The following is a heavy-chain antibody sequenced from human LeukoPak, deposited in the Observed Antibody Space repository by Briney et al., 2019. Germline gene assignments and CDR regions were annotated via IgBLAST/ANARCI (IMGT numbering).Heavy chain of an antibody. Sequence: PSETLSLTCTVSGGSISSSSYYWGWIRQPPGKGLEWIGSIYYSGSTYYNPSLKSRVTISVDTSKNQFSLKLSSVTAADTAVYYCARHAFAIGSYGDCWGQGTLVTVSS. CDR3: ARHAFAIGSYGDC. CDR2: IYYSGST. D-gene: IGHD1-26*01. J-gene: IGHJ4*02. CDR1: GGSISSSSYY. V-gene: IGHV4-39*01.